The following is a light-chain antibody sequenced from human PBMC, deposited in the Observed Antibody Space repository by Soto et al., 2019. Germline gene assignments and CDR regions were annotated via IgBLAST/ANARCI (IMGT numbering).Light chain of an antibody. CDR1: QKISSS. Sequence: EIVMTQSPATLSGSPGDRATLSCRASQKISSSLAWYQQQPGQAPRLLXYDASTRATGIPARFSGSGSGTEFTLTISSLQPEDFAVYYCQQYNNWPPLTFGGGTKVDIK. CDR2: DAS. V-gene: IGKV3-15*01. J-gene: IGKJ4*01. CDR3: QQYNNWPPLT.